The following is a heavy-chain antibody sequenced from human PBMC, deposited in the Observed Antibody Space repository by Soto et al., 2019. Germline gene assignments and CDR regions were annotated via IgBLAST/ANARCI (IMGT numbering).Heavy chain of an antibody. J-gene: IGHJ3*02. CDR3: ARGNSGSYSDAFDI. V-gene: IGHV3-30-3*01. D-gene: IGHD1-26*01. CDR1: GFTFSSYA. CDR2: ISYDGSNK. Sequence: QVQLVESGGGVVQPGRSLRLSCAASGFTFSSYAMHWVRQAPGKGLEWVAVISYDGSNKYYADSVKGRFTISRDNSKNTLYLKMNSLRSEDTAVYYYARGNSGSYSDAFDIWGQGTMVTAS.